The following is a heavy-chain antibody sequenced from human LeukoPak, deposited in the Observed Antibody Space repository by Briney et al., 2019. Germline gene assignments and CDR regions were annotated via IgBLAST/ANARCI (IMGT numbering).Heavy chain of an antibody. V-gene: IGHV4-61*02. Sequence: SETLSLTCTVSGGSISSSSYYWSWVRQPAGKGLEWIGRIYTSGNTNYNPSLKGRVTMSVDTSKNQFSLKLSSVTAADTAVYYCARDVSNYYYDSSGYYYGFDYWGQGTLVTVSS. CDR1: GGSISSSSYY. J-gene: IGHJ4*02. CDR3: ARDVSNYYYDSSGYYYGFDY. CDR2: IYTSGNT. D-gene: IGHD3-22*01.